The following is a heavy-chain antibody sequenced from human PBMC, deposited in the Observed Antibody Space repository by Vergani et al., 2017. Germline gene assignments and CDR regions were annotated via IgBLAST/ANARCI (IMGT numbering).Heavy chain of an antibody. CDR2: ISYDGSNK. D-gene: IGHD5-12*01. CDR1: GFTFSSYG. J-gene: IGHJ4*02. V-gene: IGHV3-30*03. Sequence: QVQLVESGGGVVQPGRSLRLSCAASGFTFSSYGMHWVRQAPGKGLEWVAVISYDGSNKYYADYVKGRFTISRDNSKNTLYLQMNSLRAEDTAVYYCARAHYGRGGYSGYASALAYWGQGTLVTVSS. CDR3: ARAHYGRGGYSGYASALAY.